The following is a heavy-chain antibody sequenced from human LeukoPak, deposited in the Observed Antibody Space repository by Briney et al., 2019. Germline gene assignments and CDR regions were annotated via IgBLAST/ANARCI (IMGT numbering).Heavy chain of an antibody. Sequence: ASVKVSCKASGYTFSTYGFSWVRQAPGQGLEWMGWISAYNGNTNYAQKLQGRVTMTTDTSTSTAYMELRSLRSDDTAVYYCARDSGPQNYYDSSGCPDYWGQGTLVTVSS. J-gene: IGHJ4*02. CDR3: ARDSGPQNYYDSSGCPDY. CDR2: ISAYNGNT. V-gene: IGHV1-18*01. CDR1: GYTFSTYG. D-gene: IGHD3-22*01.